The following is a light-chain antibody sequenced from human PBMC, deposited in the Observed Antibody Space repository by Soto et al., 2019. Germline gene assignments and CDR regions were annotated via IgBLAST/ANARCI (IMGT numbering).Light chain of an antibody. Sequence: EIVLTQSPATLSLSPGERATLSCGASQSVSSSYVAWYQQKPGLAPRLLIYDASSRATGIPDRFSGSGSGTHFTLTISRLEPEDFALYYCQRYGSSPYTFGQGTKLELQ. V-gene: IGKV3D-20*01. CDR2: DAS. CDR3: QRYGSSPYT. CDR1: QSVSSSY. J-gene: IGKJ2*01.